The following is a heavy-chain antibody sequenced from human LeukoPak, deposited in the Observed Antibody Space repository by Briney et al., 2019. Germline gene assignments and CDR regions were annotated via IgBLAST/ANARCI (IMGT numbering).Heavy chain of an antibody. CDR3: ARALHYYDSSGYYRGYYFDY. CDR2: IYYSGST. CDR1: GGSISSGGYY. Sequence: PSETLSLTCTVSGGSISSGGYYWSWIRQHPGKGLEWIGYIYYSGSTYYNPSLKSRVTISVDTSKNQFSLKLSSVTAADTAVYYCARALHYYDSSGYYRGYYFDYWGQGTLVTVSS. V-gene: IGHV4-31*03. J-gene: IGHJ4*02. D-gene: IGHD3-22*01.